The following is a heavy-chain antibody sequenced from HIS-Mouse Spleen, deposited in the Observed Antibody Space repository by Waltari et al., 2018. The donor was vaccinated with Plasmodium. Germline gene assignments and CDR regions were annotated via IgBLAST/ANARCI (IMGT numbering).Heavy chain of an antibody. V-gene: IGHV3-30*04. CDR3: ARDPFYVDTAMVLDC. J-gene: IGHJ4*02. CDR1: GFTFSSYA. D-gene: IGHD5-18*01. Sequence: QVQLVESGGGVVQPGRSMRLSCAASGFTFSSYAMHWVRQAPGKGLEWETVISYEGNDKNYDEPGKGRLTNSRANSKNTLYLQMNSLRAEDTAVYYCARDPFYVDTAMVLDCWGQGTLVTVSS. CDR2: ISYEGNDK.